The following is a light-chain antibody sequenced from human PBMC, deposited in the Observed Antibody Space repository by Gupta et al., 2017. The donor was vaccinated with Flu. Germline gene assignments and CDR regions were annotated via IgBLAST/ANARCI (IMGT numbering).Light chain of an antibody. CDR2: GDT. CDR1: QRLSSYY. CDR3: QQDDNSPPS. Sequence: STLSLVAGETTTLACRASQRLSSYYLDWYQQRPGQAPRLLTYGDTKRASGIPDSFTGRGFGSDFILTIRRLEAEDVAVYCWQQDDNSPPSFGGGTRVEIK. V-gene: IGKV3-20*01. J-gene: IGKJ4*02.